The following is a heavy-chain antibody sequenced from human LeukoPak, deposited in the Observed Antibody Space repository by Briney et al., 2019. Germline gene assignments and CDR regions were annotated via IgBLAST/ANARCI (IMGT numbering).Heavy chain of an antibody. Sequence: GASVKVSCKASGYTFTSYGMSWVRQAPGQGLEWMGLISAYNGNTNYAQKLQGRVTMTTDTSTSTAYMELRSLRSDDTAVYYCARESYYYDSSGSYGMDVWGQGTTVTVSS. J-gene: IGHJ6*02. CDR1: GYTFTSYG. D-gene: IGHD3-22*01. CDR2: ISAYNGNT. CDR3: ARESYYYDSSGSYGMDV. V-gene: IGHV1-18*01.